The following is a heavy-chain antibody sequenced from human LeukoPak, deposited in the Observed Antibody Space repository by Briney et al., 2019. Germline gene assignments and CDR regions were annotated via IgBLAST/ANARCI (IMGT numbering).Heavy chain of an antibody. CDR3: ARGSPGIAVAGTQNDY. Sequence: GASVKVSCKASGYTFTSYDINWVRQATGQGLEWMGWMNPNSGNTGYAQKFQGRVTMTRNTSISTAYMELSSLRSEDTAVYYCARGSPGIAVAGTQNDYWGQGTLVTVPS. CDR1: GYTFTSYD. D-gene: IGHD6-19*01. CDR2: MNPNSGNT. J-gene: IGHJ4*02. V-gene: IGHV1-8*01.